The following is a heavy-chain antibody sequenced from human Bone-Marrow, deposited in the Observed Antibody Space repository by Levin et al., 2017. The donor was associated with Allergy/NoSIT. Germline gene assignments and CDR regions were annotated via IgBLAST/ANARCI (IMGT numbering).Heavy chain of an antibody. J-gene: IGHJ3*01. CDR1: GFTFSSYA. Sequence: GESLKISCAASGFTFSSYAMTWVRQAPGKGLEWDSSISGSGGGTYDADSVKGRFTISRDNSKNTVYLQMNSLRAEDTAVYYCAKVMEQQLVRAAFDVWGHGTMVTVSS. D-gene: IGHD6-13*01. CDR2: ISGSGGGT. CDR3: AKVMEQQLVRAAFDV. V-gene: IGHV3-23*01.